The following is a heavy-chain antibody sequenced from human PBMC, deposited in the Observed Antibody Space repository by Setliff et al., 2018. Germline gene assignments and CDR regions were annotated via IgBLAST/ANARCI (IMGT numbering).Heavy chain of an antibody. V-gene: IGHV1-46*03. Sequence: EASVKVSCKASGYTFTSYYMNWVRQAPGQGLEWMGIINPRGGSTSHAQKFQGRVTMTRDTSTSTVYMEMSSLRSEDTAVYYRVRSQQLSGWWFDPWGQGTLVTVSS. J-gene: IGHJ5*02. CDR3: VRSQQLSGWWFDP. D-gene: IGHD6-13*01. CDR2: INPRGGST. CDR1: GYTFTSYY.